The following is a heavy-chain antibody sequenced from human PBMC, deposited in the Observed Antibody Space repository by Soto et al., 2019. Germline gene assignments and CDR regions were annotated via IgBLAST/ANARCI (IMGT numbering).Heavy chain of an antibody. CDR2: IIPIFSSR. Sequence: QVQLVQSGAEVKKPGSSVKVSCKTSRDTFNKYAFNWVRQAPGQGLEWMGWIIPIFSSRNYAEKFQGRVTITEDDSTSTAYMELRSMSFEATAVYYCARGETYLGVWGQGTTVTVSS. J-gene: IGHJ6*02. D-gene: IGHD3-16*01. V-gene: IGHV1-69*01. CDR3: ARGETYLGV. CDR1: RDTFNKYA.